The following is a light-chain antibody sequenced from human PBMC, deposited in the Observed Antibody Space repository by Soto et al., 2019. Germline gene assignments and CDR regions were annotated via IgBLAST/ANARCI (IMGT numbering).Light chain of an antibody. CDR1: SSDVGGYKY. CDR2: EVN. V-gene: IGLV2-8*01. CDR3: SSYGGSNNFVV. J-gene: IGLJ2*01. Sequence: QSALTQPPSASGSPGQSVTISCTGTSSDVGGYKYVSWYQQHPGKVPKLMIYEVNKRPSGVPDRFSGSKSGNTASLTVSGLQAEDEADYYCSSYGGSNNFVVFGGGTKLTVL.